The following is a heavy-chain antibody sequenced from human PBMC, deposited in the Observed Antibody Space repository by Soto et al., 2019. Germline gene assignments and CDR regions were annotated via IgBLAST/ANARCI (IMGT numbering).Heavy chain of an antibody. CDR3: AGPGYSSQDY. J-gene: IGHJ4*02. D-gene: IGHD5-18*01. Sequence: XVSLRLSCVASGFTFSSFALSWVRQAPGKGLEWVSAISGSGGDTDYADSVKGRFTISRDNSKSTLYLQLNSLRVEDTAVYYCAGPGYSSQDYWGQGTLVTVSS. CDR2: ISGSGGDT. CDR1: GFTFSSFA. V-gene: IGHV3-23*01.